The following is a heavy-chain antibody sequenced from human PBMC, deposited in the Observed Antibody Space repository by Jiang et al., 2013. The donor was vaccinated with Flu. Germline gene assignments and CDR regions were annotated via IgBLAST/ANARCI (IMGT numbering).Heavy chain of an antibody. Sequence: TVSGGSISSSSYYWGWIRQPPGKGAGVDWEYLLYGSTYYNPSLKSRVTISVDTSKNQFSLKLSSVTAADTAVYYCASPTVTGDFDYWGQGTLVTVSS. CDR1: GGSISSSSYY. CDR2: LLYGST. J-gene: IGHJ4*02. D-gene: IGHD1-14*01. V-gene: IGHV4-39*01. CDR3: ASPTVTGDFDY.